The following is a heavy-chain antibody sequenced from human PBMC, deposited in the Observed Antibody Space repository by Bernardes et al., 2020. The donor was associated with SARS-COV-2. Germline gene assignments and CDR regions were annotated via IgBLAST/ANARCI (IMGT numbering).Heavy chain of an antibody. J-gene: IGHJ4*02. CDR3: DLQINSLRAEDTAVYYCARGGLGFCSGGSCYADN. V-gene: IGHV4-34*01. CDR2: INHSEST. Sequence: SETLSLTCAVYGGPFSGYYWNWIRQSPGKGLEWIGEINHSESTNYNPSLKSRVTISVDTSQKQFSLKGRFTVSRDNSKNMLDLQINSLRAEDTAVYYCARGGLGFCSGGSCYADNWGQGTLVTVSS. D-gene: IGHD2-15*01. CDR1: GGPFSGYY.